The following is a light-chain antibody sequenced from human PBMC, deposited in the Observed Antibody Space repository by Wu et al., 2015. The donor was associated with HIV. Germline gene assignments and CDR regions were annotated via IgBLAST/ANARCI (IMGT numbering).Light chain of an antibody. J-gene: IGKJ2*01. CDR2: GAS. CDR3: QQYGNSPYT. CDR1: RSVPTNY. V-gene: IGKV3-20*01. Sequence: EIVLTQSPDILSLSPGERATLSCRASRSVPTNYLAWYLQKPDQAPRLLIYGASSRATGIPDRFGGSGSGTDFTLTISALEPEDSAVYYCQQYGNSPYTFGQGTKLEIK.